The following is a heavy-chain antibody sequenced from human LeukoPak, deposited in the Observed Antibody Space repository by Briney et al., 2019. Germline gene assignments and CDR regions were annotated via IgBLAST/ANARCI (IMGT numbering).Heavy chain of an antibody. CDR1: GFTFSSYG. D-gene: IGHD2-2*01. J-gene: IGHJ6*03. CDR2: IRYDGSNK. V-gene: IGHV3-30*02. CDR3: EKGSGPATLYYYYMDV. Sequence: GGSLRLSCAASGFTFSSYGMHWVRQAPGKGLEWVAFIRYDGSNKYYADSVKGRFTISRDNSKNTLYLQMNSLRAEDTAVYYCEKGSGPATLYYYYMDVWGKGTTVTVSS.